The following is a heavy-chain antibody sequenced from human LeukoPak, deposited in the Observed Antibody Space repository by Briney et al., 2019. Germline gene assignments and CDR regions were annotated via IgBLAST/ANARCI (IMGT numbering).Heavy chain of an antibody. CDR3: AKLWFGELLGGSSFDY. D-gene: IGHD3-10*01. J-gene: IGHJ4*02. CDR1: GFTFSSYG. CDR2: ISYDGSNK. Sequence: GGSLRLSCAASGFTFSSYGMHWVRQAPGKGLEWVAVISYDGSNKYYADSVKGRFTISRDNSKNTLYLQMNSLRAEDTAVYYCAKLWFGELLGGSSFDYWGQGTLVTVSS. V-gene: IGHV3-30*18.